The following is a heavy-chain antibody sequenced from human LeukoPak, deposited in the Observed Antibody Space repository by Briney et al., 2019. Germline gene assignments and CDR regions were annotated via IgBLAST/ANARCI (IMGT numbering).Heavy chain of an antibody. V-gene: IGHV1-46*01. Sequence: ASVKVSCKASGGTFTSYYMHWVRQAPGQGLEWMGIINPSGGSTSYAQKFQGRVTMTRDTSTSTVYMELSSLRSEDTAVYYCARERYYDSSGYYLIYWGQGTLVTVSS. D-gene: IGHD3-22*01. CDR2: INPSGGST. CDR1: GGTFTSYY. CDR3: ARERYYDSSGYYLIY. J-gene: IGHJ4*02.